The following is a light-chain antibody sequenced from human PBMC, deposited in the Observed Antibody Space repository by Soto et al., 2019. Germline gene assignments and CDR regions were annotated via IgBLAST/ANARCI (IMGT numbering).Light chain of an antibody. CDR1: SSDVGAYNS. CDR3: SSYIGSSTI. V-gene: IGLV2-14*01. J-gene: IGLJ2*01. CDR2: DVS. Sequence: QSALTQPASVSGSPGQSITISCTGTSSDVGAYNSVSWYQQHPGKAPKLMIYDVSNRPSGVSNRFSGSKSANTASLTISGLQAEDEADYYCSSYIGSSTIFGGGTQLTVL.